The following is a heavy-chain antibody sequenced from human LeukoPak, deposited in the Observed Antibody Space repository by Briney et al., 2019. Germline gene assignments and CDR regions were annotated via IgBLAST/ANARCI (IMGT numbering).Heavy chain of an antibody. D-gene: IGHD1-26*01. CDR2: INHSGST. Sequence: SETLSLTCAVYGGSFSGYYWSWIRQPPGKGLGWIGEINHSGSTNYNPSLKSRVTISVDTSKNQFSLKLSSVTAADTAVYYCARVRWRSRSIDYWGQGTLVTVSS. CDR1: GGSFSGYY. V-gene: IGHV4-34*01. CDR3: ARVRWRSRSIDY. J-gene: IGHJ4*02.